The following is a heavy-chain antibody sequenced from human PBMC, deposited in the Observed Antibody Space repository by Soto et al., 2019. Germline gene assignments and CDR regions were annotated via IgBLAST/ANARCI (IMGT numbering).Heavy chain of an antibody. D-gene: IGHD3-10*01. CDR1: GGSISSGDYY. CDR3: ARVGAGGYYGSGSYYKLRGMDV. J-gene: IGHJ6*02. Sequence: PSETLSLTCTVSGGSISSGDYYWSWIRQPPGKGLEWIGYIYYSGSTYYNPSLKSRVTISVDTSKNQFSLKLSSVTAADTAVYYCARVGAGGYYGSGSYYKLRGMDVWGQGTTVTVSS. V-gene: IGHV4-30-4*01. CDR2: IYYSGST.